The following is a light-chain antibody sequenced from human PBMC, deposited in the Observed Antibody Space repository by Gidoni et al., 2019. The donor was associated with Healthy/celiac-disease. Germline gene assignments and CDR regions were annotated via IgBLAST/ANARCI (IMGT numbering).Light chain of an antibody. CDR3: QPYGSSPYT. Sequence: LAWYQQKPGQAPRLLIYGASSRATGIPDRFSGSGSGTDFTLTISRLEPEDFAVYYCQPYGSSPYTFGQGTKLEIK. V-gene: IGKV3-20*01. CDR2: GAS. J-gene: IGKJ2*01.